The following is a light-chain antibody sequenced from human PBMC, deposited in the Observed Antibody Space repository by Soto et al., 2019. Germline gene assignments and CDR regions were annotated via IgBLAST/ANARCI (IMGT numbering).Light chain of an antibody. CDR1: SSNIGAGYD. CDR3: QSYDSSLSGSVV. Sequence: QSVLTQPPSVSGAPGQRVTISCTGSSSNIGAGYDVHWYQQLPGTAPKLLIYGNSNRPSGVPDRFSGSKSGTSASLAITGLQAEDAADYYCQSYDSSLSGSVVFGGGTKVPVL. J-gene: IGLJ2*01. CDR2: GNS. V-gene: IGLV1-40*01.